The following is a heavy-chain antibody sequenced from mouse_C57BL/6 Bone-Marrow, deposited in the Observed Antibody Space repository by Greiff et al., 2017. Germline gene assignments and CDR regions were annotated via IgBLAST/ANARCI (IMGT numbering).Heavy chain of an antibody. D-gene: IGHD2-10*01. CDR3: TTDSPPLLD. Sequence: VQLKESGAELVRPGASVKLSCTASGFTFTDYCMHWVKQRPEQGLEWIGLIDPANGYPEYASKFQGQATITVDTSSNTAYLQLSRLTSEDTAVYYCTTDSPPLLDWGQGTTLTVSA. V-gene: IGHV14-4*01. CDR1: GFTFTDYC. CDR2: IDPANGYP. J-gene: IGHJ2*01.